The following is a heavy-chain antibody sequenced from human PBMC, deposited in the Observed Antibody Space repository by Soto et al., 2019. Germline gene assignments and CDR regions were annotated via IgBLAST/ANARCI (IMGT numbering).Heavy chain of an antibody. CDR1: GFAFSTYA. CDR3: AKVTKRAAAGRYEYYKYGMDV. Sequence: LGGSLRLSCAASGFAFSTYAMTWVRQAPGKGLEWVSVISGSGGSSYYAAYVKGRFTISRDNSKNTLYLQMNGLRAEDTALYYCAKVTKRAAAGRYEYYKYGMDVWGQGTTVTVSS. J-gene: IGHJ6*02. CDR2: ISGSGGSS. D-gene: IGHD6-13*01. V-gene: IGHV3-23*01.